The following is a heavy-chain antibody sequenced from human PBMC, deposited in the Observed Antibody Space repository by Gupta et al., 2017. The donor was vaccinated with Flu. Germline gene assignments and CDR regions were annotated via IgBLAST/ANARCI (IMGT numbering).Heavy chain of an antibody. CDR1: GGSISSYY. D-gene: IGHD3-10*01. Sequence: QVQLQESGPGLVKPSETPSFTCTGAGGSISSYYWSWIRTPAGKGLEWIGRIDTSGSTNYNPSLKSRVTMAVDTSKNQFSLKLSSVTAADTAVYYCARSPTLGGYGSGSYPHYYFDYWGQGTLVTVSS. V-gene: IGHV4-4*07. CDR3: ARSPTLGGYGSGSYPHYYFDY. CDR2: IDTSGST. J-gene: IGHJ4*02.